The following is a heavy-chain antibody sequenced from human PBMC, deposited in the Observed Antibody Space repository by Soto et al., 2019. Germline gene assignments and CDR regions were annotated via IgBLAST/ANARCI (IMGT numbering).Heavy chain of an antibody. CDR2: IWYDGSNK. CDR3: ERDHHRGMARDYYGMDV. Sequence: GGSLRLSCAASGFTFSSYGMHWVRQAPGKGLEWVAVIWYDGSNKYYADSVKGRFTISRDNSKNTLYLQMNSLRAEDTAVYYCERDHHRGMARDYYGMDVWGQGTTVTVSS. V-gene: IGHV3-33*01. J-gene: IGHJ6*02. CDR1: GFTFSSYG. D-gene: IGHD3-16*01.